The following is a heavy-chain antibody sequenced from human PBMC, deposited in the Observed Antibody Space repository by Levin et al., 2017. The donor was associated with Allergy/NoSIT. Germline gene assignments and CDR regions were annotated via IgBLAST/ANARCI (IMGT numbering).Heavy chain of an antibody. V-gene: IGHV3-23*01. CDR1: GFTFSTYA. Sequence: GGSLRLSCAASGFTFSTYAMSWVRQAPGKGLEWVSGVSRTGDTTYYADSVKGRFTVSRDNSKNALYLEMNSLRVEDTALYYCAKDDGSSGRDASDIWGQGTKVTVSS. J-gene: IGHJ3*02. CDR3: AKDDGSSGRDASDI. D-gene: IGHD3-22*01. CDR2: VSRTGDTT.